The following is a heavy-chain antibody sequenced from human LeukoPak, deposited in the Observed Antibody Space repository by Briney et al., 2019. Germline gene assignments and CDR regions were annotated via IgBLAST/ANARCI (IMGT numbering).Heavy chain of an antibody. CDR3: ARDVVYCGGDCYPTTRYGMDV. D-gene: IGHD2-21*02. CDR2: ISSSSSYI. Sequence: GGSLRLSCAASGFTFSSYSMNWVRQAPGKGLEWVSSISSSSSYIYYADSVKGRFTISRDNAKNSLYLQMSSLRAEDTAVYYCARDVVYCGGDCYPTTRYGMDVWGQGTTVTVSS. J-gene: IGHJ6*02. CDR1: GFTFSSYS. V-gene: IGHV3-21*01.